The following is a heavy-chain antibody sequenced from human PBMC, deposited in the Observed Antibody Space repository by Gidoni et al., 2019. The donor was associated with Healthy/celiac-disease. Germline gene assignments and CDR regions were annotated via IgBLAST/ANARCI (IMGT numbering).Heavy chain of an antibody. CDR1: GGSISSSSYY. V-gene: IGHV4-39*01. Sequence: QLQLQESGPGLVKPSETLSLTCTVSGGSISSSSYYWGWIRQPPGKGLEWIGSIYYSGSTYYNPSLKSRVTISVDTSKNQFSLKLSSVTAADTAVYYCARLSTVTPYWYFDLWGRGTLVTVSS. J-gene: IGHJ2*01. CDR2: IYYSGST. CDR3: ARLSTVTPYWYFDL. D-gene: IGHD4-17*01.